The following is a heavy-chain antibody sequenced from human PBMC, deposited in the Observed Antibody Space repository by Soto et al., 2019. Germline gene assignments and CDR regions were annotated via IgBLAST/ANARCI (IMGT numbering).Heavy chain of an antibody. CDR1: GFTFSNYA. D-gene: IGHD1-26*01. J-gene: IGHJ4*02. CDR3: ARGTYSGSHYFSY. CDR2: LNGSGGST. Sequence: EVQLSESGGGLVQPGGSLRLSCAASGFTFSNYAMTWVRQAPGKGLEWVSGLNGSGGSTSSADSVKGRFAISRDNSKNTLYLQMNSLRDEDTAIYYCARGTYSGSHYFSYWGQGTLVTVSS. V-gene: IGHV3-23*01.